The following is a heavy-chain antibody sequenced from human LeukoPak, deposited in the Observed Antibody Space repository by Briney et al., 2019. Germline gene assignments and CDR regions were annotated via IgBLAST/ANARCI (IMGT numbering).Heavy chain of an antibody. Sequence: SVKVSCKASGGTFSSYAIGWVRQAPGQGLEWMGGIIPIFGTANYAQKFQGRVTITADESTSTAYMELSSLRSEDTAVYYCATTNNDYVWGSYRYPGDYWGQGTLVTVSS. J-gene: IGHJ4*02. V-gene: IGHV1-69*13. D-gene: IGHD3-16*02. CDR3: ATTNNDYVWGSYRYPGDY. CDR1: GGTFSSYA. CDR2: IIPIFGTA.